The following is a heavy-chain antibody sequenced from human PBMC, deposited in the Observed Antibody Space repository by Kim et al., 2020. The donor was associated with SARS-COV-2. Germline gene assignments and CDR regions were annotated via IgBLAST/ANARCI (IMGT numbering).Heavy chain of an antibody. Sequence: SETLSLTCTVSGGSISSSSYYWGWIRQPPGKGLEWIGSIYYSGSTYYNPSLKSRVTISVDTSKNQFSLKLSSVTAADTAVYYCARADYDILTGYYTPFDYWGQGTLVTVSS. J-gene: IGHJ4*02. V-gene: IGHV4-39*07. CDR2: IYYSGST. CDR1: GGSISSSSYY. D-gene: IGHD3-9*01. CDR3: ARADYDILTGYYTPFDY.